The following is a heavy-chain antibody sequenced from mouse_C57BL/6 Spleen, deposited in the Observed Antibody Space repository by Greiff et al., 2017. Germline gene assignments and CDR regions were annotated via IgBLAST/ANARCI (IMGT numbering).Heavy chain of an antibody. CDR3: SYSNYGGYAMDY. V-gene: IGHV1-69*01. Sequence: VQLQQPGAELVMPGASVELSCKASGYTFTSYWMHWVKQRPGQGLEWIGEIDPSDSYTNYHQKFKGKAKLTVDKSSSTAYMQLSSLTAEDAAVYYCSYSNYGGYAMDYWGQGTSVTVSS. D-gene: IGHD2-5*01. CDR2: IDPSDSYT. CDR1: GYTFTSYW. J-gene: IGHJ4*01.